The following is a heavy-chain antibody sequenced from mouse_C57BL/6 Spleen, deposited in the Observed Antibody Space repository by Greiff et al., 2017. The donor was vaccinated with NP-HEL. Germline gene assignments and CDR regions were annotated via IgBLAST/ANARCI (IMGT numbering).Heavy chain of an antibody. J-gene: IGHJ2*01. CDR2: IYPGDGDT. D-gene: IGHD4-1*01. V-gene: IGHV1-80*01. Sequence: QVQLQQSGAELVKPGASVKISCKASGYAFSSYWMNWVKQRPGKGLEWIGQIYPGDGDTNYNGKFKGKATLTADKSSSTAYMQLSSLTSEDSAVYFCARSWDTGTSDYWGQGTTLTVSS. CDR3: ARSWDTGTSDY. CDR1: GYAFSSYW.